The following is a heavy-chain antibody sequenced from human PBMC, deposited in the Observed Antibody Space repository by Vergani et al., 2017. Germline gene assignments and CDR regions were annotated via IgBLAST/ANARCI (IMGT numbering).Heavy chain of an antibody. V-gene: IGHV4-59*11. CDR1: GGSISSHY. D-gene: IGHD2-15*01. J-gene: IGHJ4*02. Sequence: QVQLQESGPGLVKPSETLSLTCTVSGGSISSHYWSWIRQPPGKGLEWIGYIYYSGSTNYNPSLNSRGTISVDTSKNQFSLKLSSVTAAETAVYYCARGDYSYYFDYWGQGTLVTVSS. CDR3: ARGDYSYYFDY. CDR2: IYYSGST.